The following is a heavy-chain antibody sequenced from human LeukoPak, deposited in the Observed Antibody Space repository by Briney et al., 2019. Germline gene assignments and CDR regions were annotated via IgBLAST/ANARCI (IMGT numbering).Heavy chain of an antibody. CDR2: ISWDGGST. Sequence: PGGSLRLSCAASGFTFSSYAMSWVRQAPGKGLEWASLISWDGGSTYYADSVKGRFTISRDNSKNSLYLQMNSLRAEDTALYYCAKGASGRGSYRYDPYYMDVWGKGATVTVSS. V-gene: IGHV3-43D*03. CDR3: AKGASGRGSYRYDPYYMDV. J-gene: IGHJ6*03. D-gene: IGHD3-16*02. CDR1: GFTFSSYA.